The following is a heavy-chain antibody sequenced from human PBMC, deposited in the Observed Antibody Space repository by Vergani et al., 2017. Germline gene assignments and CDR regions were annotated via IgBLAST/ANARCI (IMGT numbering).Heavy chain of an antibody. J-gene: IGHJ4*02. D-gene: IGHD3-22*01. CDR2: ISSSSSTI. CDR3: ARSGQGLDYYDSSGYYGGLDY. V-gene: IGHV3-48*01. CDR1: GFTFSSYS. Sequence: EVQLVESGGGLVQPGGSLRLSCAASGFTFSSYSMNWVRQAPGKGLEWVSYISSSSSTIYYADSVKGRFTISRDNAKNSLYLQMNSLRAEDTAVYYCARSGQGLDYYDSSGYYGGLDYWGQGTLVTVSS.